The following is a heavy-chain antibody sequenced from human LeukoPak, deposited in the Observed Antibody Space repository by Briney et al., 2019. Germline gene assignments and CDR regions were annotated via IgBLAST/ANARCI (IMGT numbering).Heavy chain of an antibody. CDR3: ARDRIVVVPAAISTRFDP. J-gene: IGHJ5*02. D-gene: IGHD2-2*01. V-gene: IGHV1-8*01. Sequence: ASVKVSCKASGYTFTSYDINWVRQATGQGLEWMGWMNPNSGNTGYAQKFQGRVTMTRNTSISTAYMELSSLRSEDTAVYYCARDRIVVVPAAISTRFDPWGQGTLVTVSS. CDR1: GYTFTSYD. CDR2: MNPNSGNT.